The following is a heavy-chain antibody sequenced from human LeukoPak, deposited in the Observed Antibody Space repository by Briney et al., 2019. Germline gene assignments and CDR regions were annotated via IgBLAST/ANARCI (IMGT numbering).Heavy chain of an antibody. Sequence: SETLSLTCTVSGGSISSSSYYWGWIRQPPGKGLEWIGSIYYSGSTYYNPSLKSRVTISVDTSKNQFSLKLSSVTASDTAVYYCARVDFRINTYYYYYYMDVWGKGTTVTVSS. CDR1: GGSISSSSYY. CDR2: IYYSGST. CDR3: ARVDFRINTYYYYYYMDV. V-gene: IGHV4-39*01. D-gene: IGHD2/OR15-2a*01. J-gene: IGHJ6*03.